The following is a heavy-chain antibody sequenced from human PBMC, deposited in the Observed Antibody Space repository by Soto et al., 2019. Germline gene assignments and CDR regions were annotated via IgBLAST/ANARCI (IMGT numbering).Heavy chain of an antibody. Sequence: QVQLVQSGAEVKKPGSSVKVSCKASGGTFSSYAISWVRQAPGQGLEWMGGIIPIFGTANYAQKFQGRFTITADESTSTAYMELSSLRSEDTAVYYCAGTGIEVAGTYYYGMDVWGQGTTVTVSS. CDR3: AGTGIEVAGTYYYGMDV. D-gene: IGHD6-19*01. V-gene: IGHV1-69*12. CDR2: IIPIFGTA. J-gene: IGHJ6*02. CDR1: GGTFSSYA.